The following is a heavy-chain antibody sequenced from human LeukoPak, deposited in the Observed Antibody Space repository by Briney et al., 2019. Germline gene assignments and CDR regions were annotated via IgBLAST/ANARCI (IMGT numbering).Heavy chain of an antibody. CDR3: ARDRVAGTGYFDF. J-gene: IGHJ4*02. D-gene: IGHD6-19*01. CDR1: GGSISSGGYY. V-gene: IGHV4-31*03. Sequence: PSQTLSLTCTVSGGSISSGGYYWSWIRQHPGKGLEWIGYIYYRGSTYYNPSLKSRVTISLDTSKNQFSLKLSSVTAADTAVYYCARDRVAGTGYFDFWGQGTLVTVSS. CDR2: IYYRGST.